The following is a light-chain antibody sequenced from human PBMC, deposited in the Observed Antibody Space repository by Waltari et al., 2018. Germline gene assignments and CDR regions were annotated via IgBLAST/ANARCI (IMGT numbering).Light chain of an antibody. CDR3: ATWDDSLNGV. Sequence: QSVLTQPPSASATPGQRASIPCSGSSSNIGSNTVNWYQQLPGTAPKLLIYSNNQRPSGVPDRFSGSKSGTSASLAISGLQSEDEADYYCATWDDSLNGVFGGGTKLTVL. J-gene: IGLJ3*02. CDR1: SSNIGSNT. V-gene: IGLV1-44*01. CDR2: SNN.